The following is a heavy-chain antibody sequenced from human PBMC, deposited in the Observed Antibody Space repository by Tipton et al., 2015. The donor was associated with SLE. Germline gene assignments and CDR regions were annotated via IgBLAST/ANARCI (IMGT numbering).Heavy chain of an antibody. CDR3: ARRTSGYAADY. J-gene: IGHJ4*02. D-gene: IGHD5-12*01. Sequence: TLSLTCSVSGGSITSSGFYWGWFRQSPGKGLEWFGSIDYSGSTYSTPALRSQLTIAFDTSKNQVSLKLNSVTVADTAFYYCARRTSGYAADYWGQGTLVTVSS. V-gene: IGHV4-39*07. CDR1: GGSITSSGFY. CDR2: IDYSGST.